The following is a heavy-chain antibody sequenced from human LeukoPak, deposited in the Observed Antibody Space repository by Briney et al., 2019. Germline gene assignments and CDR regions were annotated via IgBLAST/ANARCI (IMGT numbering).Heavy chain of an antibody. D-gene: IGHD4-17*01. V-gene: IGHV4-39*07. CDR2: IYYSGYT. J-gene: IGHJ4*02. Sequence: PSETLSLTCTVSGFSISNSDSYWGWIRQPPGKGLEWIGSIYYSGYTYYNPSLKSRVTISVDTSKNHFSLRLSSVTAADTAVYYCARLTSYGDYLYFDFWGQGTLVTVSS. CDR3: ARLTSYGDYLYFDF. CDR1: GFSISNSDSY.